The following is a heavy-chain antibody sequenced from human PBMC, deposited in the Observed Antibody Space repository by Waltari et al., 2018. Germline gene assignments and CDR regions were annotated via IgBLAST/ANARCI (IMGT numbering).Heavy chain of an antibody. CDR3: AREGSGFDP. J-gene: IGHJ5*02. Sequence: EVQLVESGGGLVQPGGSLRLHCAASGSTFSTYNFNWVRQAPGRGLQWVSFISSSGDITYYTDSVKGRFTISRDIAKNSLYLQMNSLRVEDTAVYYCAREGSGFDPWGQGTLVTVSS. V-gene: IGHV3-48*01. CDR1: GSTFSTYN. CDR2: ISSSGDIT.